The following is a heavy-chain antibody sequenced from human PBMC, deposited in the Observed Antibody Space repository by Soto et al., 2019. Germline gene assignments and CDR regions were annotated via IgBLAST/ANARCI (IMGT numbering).Heavy chain of an antibody. Sequence: QITLKESGPTLVKPTQTLTLTCTFSGFSLSTSGVGVGWIRQPPGKALEWLALIYWDDDKRYSPSLKSRLTITQDTSKNQVVLTMTNMDPVDTATYYCAHSYSSSPSYYYYGMDVWGQGTTVTVSS. CDR3: AHSYSSSPSYYYYGMDV. D-gene: IGHD6-13*01. J-gene: IGHJ6*02. V-gene: IGHV2-5*02. CDR1: GFSLSTSGVG. CDR2: IYWDDDK.